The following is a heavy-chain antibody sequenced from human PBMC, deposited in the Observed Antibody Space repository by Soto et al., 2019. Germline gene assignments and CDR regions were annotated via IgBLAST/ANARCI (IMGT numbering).Heavy chain of an antibody. V-gene: IGHV1-69*13. J-gene: IGHJ6*02. CDR2: IIPIFGTA. Sequence: SVKVSCKASGGTFSSYAISWVRQAPGQGLEWMGGIIPIFGTANYAQKLQGRVTITADESTSTAYMELSSLRSEDTAVYYCARDSGFWSGYYPDSYYGMDVWGQGTTVTVSS. CDR1: GGTFSSYA. CDR3: ARDSGFWSGYYPDSYYGMDV. D-gene: IGHD3-3*01.